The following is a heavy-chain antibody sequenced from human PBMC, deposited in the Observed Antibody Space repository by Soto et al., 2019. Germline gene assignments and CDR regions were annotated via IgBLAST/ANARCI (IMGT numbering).Heavy chain of an antibody. V-gene: IGHV3-23*01. CDR1: GFTFSNYG. CDR3: AKEMIASTLADFFDY. CDR2: ISGSGGRT. J-gene: IGHJ4*02. Sequence: GGSLRLSCEASGFTFSNYGMTWVRLAPGKGLEWVSTISGSGGRTFYADPVKGRFTISRDNSKNTLYLQMKSLRAEDTAVYYCAKEMIASTLADFFDYWGQGTLVTVS. D-gene: IGHD2-21*01.